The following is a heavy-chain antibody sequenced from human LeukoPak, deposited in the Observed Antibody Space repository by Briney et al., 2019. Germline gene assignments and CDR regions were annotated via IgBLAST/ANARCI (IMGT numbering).Heavy chain of an antibody. CDR3: ARGFATMVRGVVLDF. V-gene: IGHV4-34*01. Sequence: PSETLSLTCAVYSGSFSGYYWSWIRHPPGKGLEWIGEIYHSGSTDNNPSLKSPVTISVDTSKNQFSLKLNSVTAADTAVYYCARGFATMVRGVVLDFWGQGTLVTVSS. D-gene: IGHD3-10*01. J-gene: IGHJ4*02. CDR1: SGSFSGYY. CDR2: IYHSGST.